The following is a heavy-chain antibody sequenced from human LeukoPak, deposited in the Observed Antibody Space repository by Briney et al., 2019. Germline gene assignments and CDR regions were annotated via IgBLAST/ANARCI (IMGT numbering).Heavy chain of an antibody. CDR3: ARGKITDQLPQADDY. CDR1: GYSFTGYY. CDR2: ISPKSADT. V-gene: IGHV1-18*04. D-gene: IGHD2-2*01. J-gene: IGHJ4*02. Sequence: GASVKVSCKASGYSFTGYYMHWVRQAPGQGLEWMGWISPKSADTHLAQKLQGRVTMTTDTSTSTAYMELRSLRSDDTAVYYCARGKITDQLPQADDYWGQGTLVTVSS.